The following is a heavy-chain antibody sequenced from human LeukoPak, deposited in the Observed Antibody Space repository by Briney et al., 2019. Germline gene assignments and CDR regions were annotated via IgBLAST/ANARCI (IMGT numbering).Heavy chain of an antibody. Sequence: PSETLSLTCNVSGGSLSSSSYYWGWIRQPPGKGLEWIGSIYYSGSTYYNPSLKSRVTISVDTSKNQFSLKLNSVTAADTAVYYCARRRPAAAGPNWFDPWGQGTRDRVSS. J-gene: IGHJ5*02. CDR3: ARRRPAAAGPNWFDP. CDR2: IYYSGST. D-gene: IGHD6-13*01. V-gene: IGHV4-39*01. CDR1: GGSLSSSSYY.